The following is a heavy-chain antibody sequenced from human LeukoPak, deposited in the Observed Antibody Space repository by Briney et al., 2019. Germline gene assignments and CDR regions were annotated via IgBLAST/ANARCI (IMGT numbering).Heavy chain of an antibody. D-gene: IGHD6-13*01. Sequence: GGSLRLSCAASGFTFSSYSMNWVRQAPGRGLEWVSSISSSSNYIYYADSVKSRFTISRDNAKNSLYLQMNSLRAEDTAVYYCARAAAQPDYWGQGTLVTVSS. J-gene: IGHJ4*02. CDR1: GFTFSSYS. CDR2: ISSSSNYI. CDR3: ARAAAQPDY. V-gene: IGHV3-21*01.